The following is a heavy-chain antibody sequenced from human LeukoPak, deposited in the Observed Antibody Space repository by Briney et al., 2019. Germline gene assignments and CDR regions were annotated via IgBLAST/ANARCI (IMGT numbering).Heavy chain of an antibody. CDR2: ISAYNGNT. Sequence: ASVKVSCKASGYTFTSNAISWVRQAPGQGLEWMGCISAYNGNTNYAQKLQGRVTMTTDTSTSTAYMELRSLRSDDTAVYYCARVWELGIYCSSTSCQTYYFDYWGQGTLVTVSS. V-gene: IGHV1-18*01. CDR1: GYTFTSNA. CDR3: ARVWELGIYCSSTSCQTYYFDY. D-gene: IGHD2-2*01. J-gene: IGHJ4*02.